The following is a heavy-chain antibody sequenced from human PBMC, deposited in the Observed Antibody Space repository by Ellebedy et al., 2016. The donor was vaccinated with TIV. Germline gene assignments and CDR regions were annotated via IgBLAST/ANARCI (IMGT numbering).Heavy chain of an antibody. CDR2: ISGSGGST. V-gene: IGHV3-23*01. CDR1: GFTFSSFA. CDR3: AKWGTTVVDAFDI. Sequence: GGSLRLXXAASGFTFSSFAMTWVRQAPGTGLEWVSAISGSGGSTYYADSVKGRFTISRDNSKNTLYLQMSSLRTDDTAVYYCAKWGTTVVDAFDIWGQGTMVTVSS. J-gene: IGHJ3*02. D-gene: IGHD4-23*01.